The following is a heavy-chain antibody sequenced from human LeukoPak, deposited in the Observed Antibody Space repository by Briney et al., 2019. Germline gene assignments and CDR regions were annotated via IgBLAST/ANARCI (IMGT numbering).Heavy chain of an antibody. CDR2: VYSSGTT. CDR1: GGSISSYY. Sequence: SETLSLTCTASGGSISSYYWSWIRQPAGEGLERIGRVYSSGTTNYNPSLQSRVTMSVDSSKNEFSLKLNSVTAADTAVYYCARGRYCTTTSCTYWYFDLWGRGTLVTVSS. D-gene: IGHD2-2*01. V-gene: IGHV4-4*07. CDR3: ARGRYCTTTSCTYWYFDL. J-gene: IGHJ2*01.